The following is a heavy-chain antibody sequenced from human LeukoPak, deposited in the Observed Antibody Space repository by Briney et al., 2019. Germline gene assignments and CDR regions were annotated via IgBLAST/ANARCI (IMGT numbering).Heavy chain of an antibody. J-gene: IGHJ4*02. V-gene: IGHV3-74*01. CDR2: INGDGTTT. D-gene: IGHD1-26*01. CDR1: GFTLSTHW. CDR3: ARRWYTGTYYYFDL. Sequence: GGSLRLSCAASGFTLSTHWMPWVGLAPGKGLVWVSRINGDGTTTSYADSVKGRFIISRVNAKSTLYLEMDSLRTEDTAIYYCARRWYTGTYYYFDLWGQGTLVTVSS.